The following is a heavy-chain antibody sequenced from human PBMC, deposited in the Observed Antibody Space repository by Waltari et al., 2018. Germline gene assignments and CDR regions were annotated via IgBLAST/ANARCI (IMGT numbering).Heavy chain of an antibody. Sequence: QVQLVESGGGVVQPGRSLRLSCAASGFTFSSYGMHWVRQAPGKGLEWVAVIWYDGSNKYYADSVKGRFTISRDNSKNTLYLQMNSLRAEDTAVYYCAKDGGSGSWVDYWGQGTLVTVSS. CDR3: AKDGGSGSWVDY. CDR1: GFTFSSYG. V-gene: IGHV3-33*06. D-gene: IGHD3-10*01. CDR2: IWYDGSNK. J-gene: IGHJ4*02.